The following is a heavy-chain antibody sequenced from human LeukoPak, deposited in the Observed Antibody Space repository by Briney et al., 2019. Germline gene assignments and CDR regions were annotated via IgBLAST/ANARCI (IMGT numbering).Heavy chain of an antibody. CDR3: AREAGYYYDSSGYYAL. D-gene: IGHD3-22*01. CDR1: GGSISSYY. V-gene: IGHV4-4*07. Sequence: PSETLSLTCTVSGGSISSYYWSWIRQPAGKGLEWIGRIYTSGSTNYNPSLKSRVTMSVDTSKNQFSLKLSSVTAADTAVYYCAREAGYYYDSSGYYALWGQGTLVTVSS. J-gene: IGHJ4*02. CDR2: IYTSGST.